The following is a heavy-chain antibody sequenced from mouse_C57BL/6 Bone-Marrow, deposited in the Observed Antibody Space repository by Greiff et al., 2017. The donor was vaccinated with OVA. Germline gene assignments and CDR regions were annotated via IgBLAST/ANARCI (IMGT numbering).Heavy chain of an antibody. Sequence: DVKLQESGAELVRPGASVKLSCTASGFNIKDDYMHWVKQRPEQGLEWIGWIDPENGDTEYASKFQGKATITADTSSNTAYLQLSSLTSEDTAVYYCTTTYTPDYWGQGTTLTVSS. CDR2: IDPENGDT. CDR3: TTTYTPDY. CDR1: GFNIKDDY. V-gene: IGHV14-4*01. J-gene: IGHJ2*01. D-gene: IGHD5-1-1*01.